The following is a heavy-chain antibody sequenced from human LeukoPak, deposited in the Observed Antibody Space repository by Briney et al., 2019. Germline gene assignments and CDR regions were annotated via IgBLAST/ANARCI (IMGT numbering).Heavy chain of an antibody. V-gene: IGHV3-23*01. J-gene: IGHJ4*02. Sequence: PGGSLRLSCAASGFTFSSYAMSWVRQDPGKGLEWVSAISGSGGSTYYADSVKGRFTISRDNSKNTLYLQMNSLRAEDTAVYYCAKGYGSGNYYIDYWGQGTLVTVSS. CDR2: ISGSGGST. CDR3: AKGYGSGNYYIDY. D-gene: IGHD3-10*01. CDR1: GFTFSSYA.